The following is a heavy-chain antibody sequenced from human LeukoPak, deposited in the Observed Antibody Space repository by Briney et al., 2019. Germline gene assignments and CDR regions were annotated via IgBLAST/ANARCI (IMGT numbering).Heavy chain of an antibody. CDR1: GDSISNYY. D-gene: IGHD3-22*01. CDR2: VYYTGST. CDR3: ARDYNGSSYYWWFDP. J-gene: IGHJ5*02. V-gene: IGHV4-59*01. Sequence: ASETLSLTCTVSGDSISNYYWSWIRQPPGKGLEWIGYVYYTGSTNYNPSLKSRVTISVDTSKNQFSLKLSSVTAADTAVYYCARDYNGSSYYWWFDPWGQGTLVTVSS.